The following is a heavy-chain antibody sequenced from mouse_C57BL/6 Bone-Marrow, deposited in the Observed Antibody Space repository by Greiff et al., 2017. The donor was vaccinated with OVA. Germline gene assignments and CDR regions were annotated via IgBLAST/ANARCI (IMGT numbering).Heavy chain of an antibody. CDR3: TRSANYYGSSWFAY. CDR2: IDPETGGT. D-gene: IGHD1-1*01. J-gene: IGHJ3*01. Sequence: VQLQQSGAGLVRPGASVTLSCKASGYTFTDYEMHWVQQTPVHGLEWIGAIDPETGGTAYNQKFKGKAILTADKSASTAYMELRSLTSEDSAVYYCTRSANYYGSSWFAYWGQGTLVTVSA. V-gene: IGHV1-15*01. CDR1: GYTFTDYE.